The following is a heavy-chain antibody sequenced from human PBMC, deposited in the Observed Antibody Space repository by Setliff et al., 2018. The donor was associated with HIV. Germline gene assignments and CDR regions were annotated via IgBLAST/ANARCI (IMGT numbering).Heavy chain of an antibody. CDR1: GGSFSGYY. Sequence: SETLSLTCAVYGGSFSGYYWSWIRQPPGKGLEWIGEINHSGSTNSNPSLKSRVTISVDTSKNQFSLKMSSVTAADTAVYYCARVDLEMATTRNIYYYYYYMDVWGKGTTVTVSS. CDR2: INHSGST. V-gene: IGHV4-34*01. J-gene: IGHJ6*03. D-gene: IGHD1-1*01. CDR3: ARVDLEMATTRNIYYYYYYMDV.